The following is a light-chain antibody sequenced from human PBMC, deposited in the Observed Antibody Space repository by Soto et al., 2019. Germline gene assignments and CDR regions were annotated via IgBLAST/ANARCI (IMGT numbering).Light chain of an antibody. CDR2: DAS. CDR3: QQRSIWPVT. J-gene: IGKJ4*01. V-gene: IGKV3-11*01. Sequence: EIVLTQSPATLSLSPGERATLSCRASQSVSGYLAWYQQKPGQTPRLLIYDASNRATGSQARFSCGGSGTDFTLTSSSLETENFAVYYCQQRSIWPVTFGGGTKLEIK. CDR1: QSVSGY.